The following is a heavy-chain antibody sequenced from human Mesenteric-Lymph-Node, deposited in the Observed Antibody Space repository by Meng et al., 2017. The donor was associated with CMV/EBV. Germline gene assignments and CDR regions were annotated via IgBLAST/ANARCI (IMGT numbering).Heavy chain of an antibody. V-gene: IGHV3-43*01. CDR3: AKDSEGYCTNGVCSLDY. CDR1: GFTFDDYT. Sequence: GGSLRLSCAASGFTFDDYTMHWVRQAPGKGLEWVSLISWDGGSTYYADSVKGRFTISRDNSKNSLYLQMNSLRTEDTALYYCAKDSEGYCTNGVCSLDYWGQGTLVTVSS. CDR2: ISWDGGST. D-gene: IGHD2-8*01. J-gene: IGHJ4*02.